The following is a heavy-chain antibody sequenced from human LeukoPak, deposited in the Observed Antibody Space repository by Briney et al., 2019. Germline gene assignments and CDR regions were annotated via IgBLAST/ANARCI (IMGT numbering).Heavy chain of an antibody. V-gene: IGHV3-48*03. CDR3: ARGGLYGYDMFDY. J-gene: IGHJ4*02. CDR2: ISGSGRTM. Sequence: GGSLRLSCAASGFTFSSYEMNWVRQAPGKGLEWVSYISGSGRTMSYADSVKGRFTISRDNAKNSLYLQMNSLRVEDTAVYHCARGGLYGYDMFDYWGQGTLVTVSS. CDR1: GFTFSSYE. D-gene: IGHD3-9*01.